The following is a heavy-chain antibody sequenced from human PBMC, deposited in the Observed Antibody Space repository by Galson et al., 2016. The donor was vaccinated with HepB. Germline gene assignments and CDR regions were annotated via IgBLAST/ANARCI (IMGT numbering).Heavy chain of an antibody. CDR3: SRGHTTNWFDAFDL. J-gene: IGHJ3*01. CDR2: IHETGST. D-gene: IGHD1-1*01. CDR1: GDSISSPHW. V-gene: IGHV4-4*02. Sequence: SETLSLTCAVSGDSISSPHWWSWVRQSPGKGLEWIGEIHETGSTNYNPSLKTRVIISIDKSKNHFSLRLSSVTAADTAMYFCSRGHTTNWFDAFDLWGQGTLVIVSS.